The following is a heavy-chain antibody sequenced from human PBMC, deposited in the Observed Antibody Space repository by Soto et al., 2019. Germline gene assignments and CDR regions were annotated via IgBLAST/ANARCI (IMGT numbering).Heavy chain of an antibody. Sequence: SETLSLTCTVSGGSIGSYYWSWIRQPPGKGLEWIGYIYYSGSTNYNPSLKSRVTISVDTSKNQFSLKLSSVTAADTAVYYCASRGYSYGFSLGMDVWGQGTTVTVSS. J-gene: IGHJ6*02. CDR1: GGSIGSYY. CDR2: IYYSGST. V-gene: IGHV4-59*12. CDR3: ASRGYSYGFSLGMDV. D-gene: IGHD5-18*01.